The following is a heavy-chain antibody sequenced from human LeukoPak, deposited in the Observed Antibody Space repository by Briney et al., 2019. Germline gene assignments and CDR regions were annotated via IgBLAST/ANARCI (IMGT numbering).Heavy chain of an antibody. D-gene: IGHD3-22*01. CDR3: ARESNYYDSSGYYP. J-gene: IGHJ5*02. CDR1: GYTFTGYY. V-gene: IGHV1-2*02. CDR2: INPNSGGT. Sequence: GASVKVSCKASGYTFTGYYMHWVRQAPGQGLEWMGWINPNSGGTNYAQKFQGRVTMTRGTSISTAYMELSRLRSDDTAVYYCARESNYYDSSGYYPWGQGTLVTVSS.